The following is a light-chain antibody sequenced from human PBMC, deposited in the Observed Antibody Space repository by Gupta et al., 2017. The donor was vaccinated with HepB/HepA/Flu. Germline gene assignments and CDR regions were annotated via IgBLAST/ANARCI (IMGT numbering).Light chain of an antibody. CDR1: QDINNF. J-gene: IGKJ2*01. CDR3: QQYDILPYT. Sequence: EIQMTQFPPSLSASVGDRVTITCQASQDINNFLNWFQQKSGIAPQLLIYCSSNLATGVPSRFSGSGSGTGFTLTISGLQLEDEATYYCQQYDILPYTFGQGTNLGI. V-gene: IGKV1-33*01. CDR2: CSS.